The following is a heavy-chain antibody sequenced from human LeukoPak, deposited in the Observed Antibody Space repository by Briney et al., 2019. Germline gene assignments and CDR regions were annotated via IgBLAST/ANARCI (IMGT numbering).Heavy chain of an antibody. D-gene: IGHD3-22*01. J-gene: IGHJ4*02. CDR1: GGSINSSSYY. CDR2: LYYGGST. V-gene: IGHV4-39*01. Sequence: SETLSLTCTVSGGSINSSSYYWGWVRQPPGKGLEWIESLYYGGSTYYHPSLKSRVTISVDTSKNQFSLKVTSVTAADSAVYYCARQVTVSSGYYVQYWGQGTLVTVSS. CDR3: ARQVTVSSGYYVQY.